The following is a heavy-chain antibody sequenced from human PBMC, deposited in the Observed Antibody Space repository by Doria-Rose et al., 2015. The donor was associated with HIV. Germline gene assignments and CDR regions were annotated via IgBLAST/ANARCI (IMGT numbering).Heavy chain of an antibody. V-gene: IGHV3-21*01. J-gene: IGHJ4*02. D-gene: IGHD3-10*01. Sequence: VQLVQSGGGLVRPGGSLRLSCATSGFTFSSHRINWVRQAPGKVLKWVTSISSTSAYINYADSVRCRFTISRDNARNSLYLQMDSLRAEDTAIYYCATGVTLDYWGQGTLVTVSS. CDR3: ATGVTLDY. CDR1: GFTFSSHR. CDR2: ISSTSAYI.